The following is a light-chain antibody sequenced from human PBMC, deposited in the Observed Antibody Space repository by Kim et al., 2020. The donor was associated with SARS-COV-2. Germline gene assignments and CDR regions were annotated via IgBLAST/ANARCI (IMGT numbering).Light chain of an antibody. V-gene: IGLV4-60*03. CDR1: SGHNRYI. CDR3: ETWNTSTRV. J-gene: IGLJ2*01. Sequence: QPVLTQSSSTSTSLGSSVKLTCTLSSGHNRYIIAWHQQQPGKAPRYLMKVESSGSYNKGSGVPDRFSGSSSGADRSLTISNLQSEDEADYYCETWNTSTRVFGGGTQLSVL. CDR2: VESSGSY.